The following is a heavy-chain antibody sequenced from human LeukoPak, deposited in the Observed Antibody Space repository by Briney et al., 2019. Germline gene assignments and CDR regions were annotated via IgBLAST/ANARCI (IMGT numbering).Heavy chain of an antibody. CDR1: GGSISSYY. V-gene: IGHV4-59*08. CDR3: ARLDRYSSSWYVVDY. Sequence: SETLSLTCTVSGGSISSYYWSWIRQPPGKGLEWIGYIYYSGSTNYNPSLKSRVTISVDTSKNQFSLKLSSVTAADTAVYYCARLDRYSSSWYVVDYWGQGTLVTVSS. CDR2: IYYSGST. J-gene: IGHJ4*02. D-gene: IGHD6-13*01.